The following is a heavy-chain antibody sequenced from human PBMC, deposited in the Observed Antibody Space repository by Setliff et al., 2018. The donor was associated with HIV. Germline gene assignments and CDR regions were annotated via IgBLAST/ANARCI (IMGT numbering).Heavy chain of an antibody. V-gene: IGHV4-59*01. D-gene: IGHD1-1*01. Sequence: SETLSLTCTVSGGSISNDYWHWIRQSPGRGLEWIGYIYYTGSTNYNPSLKSRVAMSVDSSNHQFSLKLTSVTPADTAIYYCAREDGSNSHDTFEIWGQGILGTVSS. CDR3: AREDGSNSHDTFEI. CDR2: IYYTGST. J-gene: IGHJ3*02. CDR1: GGSISNDY.